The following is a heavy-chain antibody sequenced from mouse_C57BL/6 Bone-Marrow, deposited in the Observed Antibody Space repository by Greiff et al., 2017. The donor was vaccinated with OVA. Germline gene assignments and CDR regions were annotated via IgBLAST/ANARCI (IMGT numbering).Heavy chain of an antibody. Sequence: QVQLQQPGAELVKPGASVKMSCKASGYTFTSYWITWVKQRPGQGLEWIGDIYPGSGSTNYNEKFKSKATLTVDTSSSTAYMQLSCLTSEDSAVYYCARPRLLLRYGYFDYWGQGTTLTVSS. CDR3: ARPRLLLRYGYFDY. CDR2: IYPGSGST. J-gene: IGHJ2*01. CDR1: GYTFTSYW. V-gene: IGHV1-55*01. D-gene: IGHD1-1*01.